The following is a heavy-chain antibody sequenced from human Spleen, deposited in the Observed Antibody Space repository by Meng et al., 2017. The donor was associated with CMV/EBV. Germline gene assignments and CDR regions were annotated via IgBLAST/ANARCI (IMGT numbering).Heavy chain of an antibody. D-gene: IGHD1-26*01. V-gene: IGHV3-11*04. CDR2: ISSSGSIT. J-gene: IGHJ5*01. CDR1: GFTFSDYY. CDR3: ARDSSAVHNWLDS. Sequence: ASGFTFSDYYMTWIRQVPGKGLEWVSYISSSGSITKYLDSVKGRFTISRDNAKNSLFLQMNSLRVEDTAVYYCARDSSAVHNWLDSWGQGTLVTVSS.